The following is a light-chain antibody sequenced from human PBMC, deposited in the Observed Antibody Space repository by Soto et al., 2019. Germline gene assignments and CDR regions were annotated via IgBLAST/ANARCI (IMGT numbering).Light chain of an antibody. J-gene: IGKJ1*01. V-gene: IGKV3-15*01. CDR2: GAS. CDR1: QSVSSN. CDR3: QQYNNWPPWT. Sequence: EIVMTQSPATLSVSPGERATLSCRASQSVSSNLAWYQQKPGQAPRLFIYGASTRATGIPARFSGSGSGTEFTITVSSLQSEDFAVYYCQQYNNWPPWTFGQGTKVEIK.